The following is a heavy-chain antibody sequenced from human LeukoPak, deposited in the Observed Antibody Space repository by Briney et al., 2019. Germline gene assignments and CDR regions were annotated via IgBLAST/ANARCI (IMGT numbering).Heavy chain of an antibody. CDR2: IYTSGST. V-gene: IGHV4-4*07. CDR3: ARGPLEQWLVPQNYFDY. Sequence: SETLSLTCSVSGVSITSYYWNWIRQSPGKGLEWIGRIYTSGSTNYNPSLKSRVTMSVDTSKNQFSLKLSSVTAADTAVYYCARGPLEQWLVPQNYFDYWGQGTLVTVSS. J-gene: IGHJ4*02. CDR1: GVSITSYY. D-gene: IGHD6-19*01.